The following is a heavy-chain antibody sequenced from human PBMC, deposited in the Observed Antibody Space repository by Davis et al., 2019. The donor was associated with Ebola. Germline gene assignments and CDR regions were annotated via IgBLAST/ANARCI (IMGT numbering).Heavy chain of an antibody. J-gene: IGHJ6*03. CDR3: AADDGAILRRAAVPHYYMDV. Sequence: ASVKVSCKASGYTFTGYYMHWVRQAPGQGLEWMGWINPNSGGTNYAQKFQGRVTITRDKSTSTAYMELSSLRSEDTAVYYCAADDGAILRRAAVPHYYMDVWGKGTSVTVS. D-gene: IGHD6-13*01. V-gene: IGHV1-2*02. CDR1: GYTFTGYY. CDR2: INPNSGGT.